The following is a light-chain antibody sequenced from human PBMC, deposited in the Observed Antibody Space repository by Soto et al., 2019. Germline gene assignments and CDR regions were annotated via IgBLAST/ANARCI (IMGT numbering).Light chain of an antibody. Sequence: EIVMTQSPATLSVSPGERATLSCRASQSVSSNLAWYQQKPGQAPRLLIYGASTRASTIPARFSGSGSGTEFTLTISSLQSADFAVYYCQQYHDWPLAFGQGTKVEIK. J-gene: IGKJ1*01. CDR2: GAS. CDR3: QQYHDWPLA. V-gene: IGKV3-15*01. CDR1: QSVSSN.